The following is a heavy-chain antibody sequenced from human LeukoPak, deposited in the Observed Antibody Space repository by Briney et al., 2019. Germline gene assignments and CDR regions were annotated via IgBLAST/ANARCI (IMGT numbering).Heavy chain of an antibody. V-gene: IGHV3-48*03. J-gene: IGHJ3*02. CDR3: AKGGYIAYCGGDCYSEVFYLDAFDI. CDR1: GFTFSSYE. Sequence: GGSLRLSCAASGFTFSSYEMNWVRQAPGKGLEWVSYISSSGSTIYYADSVKGRFTISRDNSKNTLYLQMNSLRAEDTAVYYCAKGGYIAYCGGDCYSEVFYLDAFDIWGQGTMVTVSS. D-gene: IGHD2-21*02. CDR2: ISSSGSTI.